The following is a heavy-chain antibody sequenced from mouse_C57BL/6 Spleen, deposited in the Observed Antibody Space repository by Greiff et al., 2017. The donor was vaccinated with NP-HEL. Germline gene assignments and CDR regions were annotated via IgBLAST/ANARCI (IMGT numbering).Heavy chain of an antibody. D-gene: IGHD1-1*01. CDR1: GYTFTSYW. CDR2: IDPSDSET. CDR3: ARGRTTGFAY. Sequence: VKLQQPGAELVRPGSSVKLSCKASGYTFTSYWMHWVKQRPIQGLEWIGNIDPSDSETHYNQKFKDKATLTVDKSSSTAYMQLSSLTSEDSAVYYCARGRTTGFAYWGQGTLVTVSA. V-gene: IGHV1-52*01. J-gene: IGHJ3*01.